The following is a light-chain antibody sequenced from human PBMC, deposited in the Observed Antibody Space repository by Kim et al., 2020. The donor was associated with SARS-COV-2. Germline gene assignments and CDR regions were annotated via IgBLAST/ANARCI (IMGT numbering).Light chain of an antibody. Sequence: VSTGERATLSCRASQSVSHNLAWYQKKPGQTPRLLISGASARATGIPVRFSGGGSGTEFTLTISSLQSEDFAVYYCLQYNNWPRTFGQGTKVDIK. CDR3: LQYNNWPRT. V-gene: IGKV3-15*01. CDR1: QSVSHN. J-gene: IGKJ1*01. CDR2: GAS.